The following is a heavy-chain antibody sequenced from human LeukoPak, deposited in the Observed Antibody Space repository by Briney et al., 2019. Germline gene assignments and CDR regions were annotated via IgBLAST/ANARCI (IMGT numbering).Heavy chain of an antibody. J-gene: IGHJ5*02. Sequence: ASVKVSCKASGYTFTGYYMHWVRQAPGQGLEWMGWINPNSGGTNYAQKFQGRVTMTKDTSISTAYMELSRLRSDDTAVYYCARASRLLWFGATWGFDPWGQGTLVTVSS. D-gene: IGHD3-10*01. CDR3: ARASRLLWFGATWGFDP. V-gene: IGHV1-2*02. CDR1: GYTFTGYY. CDR2: INPNSGGT.